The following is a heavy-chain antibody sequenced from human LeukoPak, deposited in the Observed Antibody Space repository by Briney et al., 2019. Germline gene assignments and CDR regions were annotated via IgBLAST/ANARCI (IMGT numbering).Heavy chain of an antibody. D-gene: IGHD2-2*01. V-gene: IGHV3-23*01. Sequence: GGSLRLSCAASGFTFNSYAMSWVRQAPGKGLEWVSRISDSGGGTYFADSVKGRFTISRDNSKNTLYLQMNSLRAEDTAVYYCAKARVYQLLLFDYWGQGTLVTVSS. CDR1: GFTFNSYA. CDR3: AKARVYQLLLFDY. J-gene: IGHJ4*02. CDR2: ISDSGGGT.